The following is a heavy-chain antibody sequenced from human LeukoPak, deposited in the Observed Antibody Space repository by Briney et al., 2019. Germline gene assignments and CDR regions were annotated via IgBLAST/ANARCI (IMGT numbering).Heavy chain of an antibody. CDR2: INHSGST. Sequence: PSETLSLTCAVCGGSFSGYYWSWIRQPPGKGLEWIGEINHSGSTNYNPSLKSRVTISVDTSKNQFSLKLSSVTAADTAVYYCARGARGFDYWGQGTLVTVSS. J-gene: IGHJ4*02. D-gene: IGHD6-6*01. CDR1: GGSFSGYY. V-gene: IGHV4-34*01. CDR3: ARGARGFDY.